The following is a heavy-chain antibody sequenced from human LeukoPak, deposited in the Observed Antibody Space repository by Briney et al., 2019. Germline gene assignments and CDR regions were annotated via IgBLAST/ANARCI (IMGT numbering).Heavy chain of an antibody. CDR3: AKAYSNAYPYYFDY. CDR2: IRSNVDGT. CDR1: GFTFSTYA. V-gene: IGHV3-23*01. Sequence: GGPLRLSCAASGFTFSTYAMSWVRQAPGEGLEWVSLIRSNVDGTYYTDSVKGRFTISRDNSKNTLYLQMNSLRAEDTAVYYCAKAYSNAYPYYFDYWGQGTLVTVSS. D-gene: IGHD3-16*01. J-gene: IGHJ4*02.